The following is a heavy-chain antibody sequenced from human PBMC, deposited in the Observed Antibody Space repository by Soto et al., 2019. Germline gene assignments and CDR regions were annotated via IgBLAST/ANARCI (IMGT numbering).Heavy chain of an antibody. CDR2: ISGGADST. CDR3: AKDGPYSGNYYHFDY. J-gene: IGHJ4*02. V-gene: IGHV3-23*01. D-gene: IGHD1-7*01. Sequence: PGGSLRLSCAASGFTFKNYAMFWVRQAPGKGLQWVSSISGGADSTYYADSVKGRFTISRDSSKSTLYLQMNNLTAEDTAVYYCAKDGPYSGNYYHFDYWGQGTLVTVSS. CDR1: GFTFKNYA.